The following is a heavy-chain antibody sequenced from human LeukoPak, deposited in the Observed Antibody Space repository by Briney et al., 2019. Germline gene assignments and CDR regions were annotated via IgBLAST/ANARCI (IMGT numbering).Heavy chain of an antibody. CDR1: GFTLSSYW. Sequence: GGSLRLSCAASGFTLSSYWVHRVRQPPGKGLMWLSRTNEDGSYADYADSVKGRFTISRDNAKNTVYLQMNSLRTEDTAVYFCGRINYNGDYWGRGTLVTVSS. CDR3: GRINYNGDY. V-gene: IGHV3-74*01. J-gene: IGHJ4*02. D-gene: IGHD3-10*01. CDR2: TNEDGSYA.